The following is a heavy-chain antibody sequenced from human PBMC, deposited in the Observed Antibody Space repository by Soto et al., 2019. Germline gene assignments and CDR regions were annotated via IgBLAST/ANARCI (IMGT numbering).Heavy chain of an antibody. Sequence: SGGGVVQPGRSLRLSCTASGFTFNSYGFNWVRQAPGKGLEWVAVIWYDGNTKYYADSVKGRFTISRDNLRSTVYLQMNSLTAEDTAVYYCARPLVAPVAGPYYYGMDVWGQGTTVTVSS. V-gene: IGHV3-33*01. D-gene: IGHD6-19*01. J-gene: IGHJ6*02. CDR2: IWYDGNTK. CDR1: GFTFNSYG. CDR3: ARPLVAPVAGPYYYGMDV.